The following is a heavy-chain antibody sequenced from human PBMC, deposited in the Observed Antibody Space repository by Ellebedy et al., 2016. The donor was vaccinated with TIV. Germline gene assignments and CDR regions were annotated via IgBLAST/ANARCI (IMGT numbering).Heavy chain of an antibody. CDR3: AAYYGGRFDY. V-gene: IGHV4-59*01. J-gene: IGHJ4*02. Sequence: MPSETLSLTCNVSGGSIRTFYWSWIRQPPGKGLEFIGYIYYIGNTNYNPSLESRVAISLDTSENQFSLRLSSVTAADTAVYYCAAYYGGRFDYWGQGTLVTVSS. D-gene: IGHD4-23*01. CDR2: IYYIGNT. CDR1: GGSIRTFY.